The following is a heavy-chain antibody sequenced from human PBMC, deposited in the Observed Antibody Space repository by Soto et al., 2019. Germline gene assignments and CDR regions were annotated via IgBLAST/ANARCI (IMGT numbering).Heavy chain of an antibody. Sequence: SQTLSLTCAISGDSVSSKTAAWNWIRQSPSRGLEWLGRTYFRSRWYNDYAISVKSRITINPDTSKNQFSLLLNSVAPEDTAVYYCARVSFDHFVHWFDPWGQGTLVTVSS. CDR3: ARVSFDHFVHWFDP. D-gene: IGHD3-9*01. V-gene: IGHV6-1*01. CDR2: TYFRSRWYN. CDR1: GDSVSSKTAA. J-gene: IGHJ5*02.